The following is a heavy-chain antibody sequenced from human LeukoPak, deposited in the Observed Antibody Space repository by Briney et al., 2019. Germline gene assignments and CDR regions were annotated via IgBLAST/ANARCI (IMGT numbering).Heavy chain of an antibody. CDR2: IYSGGST. Sequence: GGSLRLSCAASGFTVSSNYMSWVRQAPGKGLEWVSVIYSGGSTYYADSVKGRFTISRDNSKNTLYLQMNSLRAEDTAVYYCASGQDQGWFGELYPSHFDYWGQGTLVTVSS. CDR3: ASGQDQGWFGELYPSHFDY. J-gene: IGHJ4*02. D-gene: IGHD3-10*01. V-gene: IGHV3-53*01. CDR1: GFTVSSNY.